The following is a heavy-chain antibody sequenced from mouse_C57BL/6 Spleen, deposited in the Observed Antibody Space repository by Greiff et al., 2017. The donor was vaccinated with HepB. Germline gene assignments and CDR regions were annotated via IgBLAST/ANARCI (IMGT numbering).Heavy chain of an antibody. V-gene: IGHV5-16*01. CDR3: ARVDYYGSSYGFDY. D-gene: IGHD1-1*01. Sequence: EVMLVESEGGLVQPGSSMKLSCTASGFTFSDYYMAWVRQVPEKGLEWVANINYDGSSTYYLDSLKSRFIISRDNAKNILYLQMSSLKSEDTATYYCARVDYYGSSYGFDYWGQGTTLTVSS. CDR2: INYDGSST. J-gene: IGHJ2*01. CDR1: GFTFSDYY.